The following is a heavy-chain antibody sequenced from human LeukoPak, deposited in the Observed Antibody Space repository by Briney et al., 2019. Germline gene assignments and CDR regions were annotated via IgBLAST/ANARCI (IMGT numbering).Heavy chain of an antibody. V-gene: IGHV3-23*01. CDR1: GFTFSNFA. Sequence: QPGGSLRLSCTASGFTFSNFAMSWVRQAPGKGLEWVSALSGSGSSTYYADSVKGRFTISRDNSKNTVYLQMNSLRAEDTALYYCAKTVAGGYWGQGTLVTVSS. D-gene: IGHD6-19*01. CDR3: AKTVAGGY. CDR2: LSGSGSST. J-gene: IGHJ4*02.